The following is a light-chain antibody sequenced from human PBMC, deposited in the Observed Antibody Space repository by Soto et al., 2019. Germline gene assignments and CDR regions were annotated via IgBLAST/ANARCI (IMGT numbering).Light chain of an antibody. J-gene: IGKJ5*01. CDR3: PQYGTSLT. Sequence: EIVLTQSPGTLSLSPGERATLSCRASQSFSSSYLAWYQQKPGQAPRLLIYGASSRATGIPDRFSGSGSGTDFSLTISRLEPEDFAVYYCPQYGTSLTFGQGTRLEI. CDR1: QSFSSSY. V-gene: IGKV3-20*01. CDR2: GAS.